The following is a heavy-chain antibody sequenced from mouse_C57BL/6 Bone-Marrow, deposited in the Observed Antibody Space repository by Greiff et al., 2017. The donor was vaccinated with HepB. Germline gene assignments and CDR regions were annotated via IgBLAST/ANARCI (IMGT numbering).Heavy chain of an antibody. CDR2: INPSTGGT. J-gene: IGHJ3*01. V-gene: IGHV1-42*01. D-gene: IGHD4-1*01. Sequence: VQLQQSGPELVKPGASVKISCKASGYSFTGYYMNWVKQSPEKSLEWIGEINPSTGGTTYNQKFKAKATLTVDKSSSTAYMQLKSLTSEDSAVYYCARMGTGTWFAYWGQGTLVTVSA. CDR3: ARMGTGTWFAY. CDR1: GYSFTGYY.